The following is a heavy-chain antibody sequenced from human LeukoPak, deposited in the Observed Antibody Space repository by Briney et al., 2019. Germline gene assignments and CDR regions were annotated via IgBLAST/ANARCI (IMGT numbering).Heavy chain of an antibody. CDR3: ARVAGSYYFGY. CDR2: IYYSGST. V-gene: IGHV4-59*08. CDR1: GGSISSYY. D-gene: IGHD1-26*01. J-gene: IGHJ4*02. Sequence: PSETLSLTCTVSGGSISSYYWSWIRQPPGKGLEWIGYIYYSGSTYYNPSLKSRVTISVDTSKNQFSLKLSSVTAADTAVYYCARVAGSYYFGYWGQGTLVTVSS.